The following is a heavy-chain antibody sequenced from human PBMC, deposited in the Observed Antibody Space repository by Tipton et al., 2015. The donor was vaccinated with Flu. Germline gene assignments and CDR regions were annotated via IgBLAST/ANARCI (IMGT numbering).Heavy chain of an antibody. CDR3: ARSGSYHHYYFDL. J-gene: IGHJ2*01. V-gene: IGHV4-39*07. Sequence: TLSLTCSVSGDSMTSSRYYWGWIRQPPGKGLEWIGSIFHSGSTNYNPSLQSRVTMSVDTSRNQFSLSLTSVTAADAAIYYCARSGSYHHYYFDLWGRGTLVSVSS. CDR2: IFHSGST. D-gene: IGHD1-26*01. CDR1: GDSMTSSRYY.